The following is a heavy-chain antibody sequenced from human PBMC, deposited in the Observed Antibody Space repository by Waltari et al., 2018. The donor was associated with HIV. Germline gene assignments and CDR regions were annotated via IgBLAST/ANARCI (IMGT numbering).Heavy chain of an antibody. Sequence: QVHLLESGGTVVQPGKSVSLSCVTDGSTLTASAMSWFRQTPGAGLQWVAMLWPDGNTRFYAPFVRGRFSISRDNTKKTVFLQMRALRADDTGVYFCARQGNTGTYFGGHRWGRGT. CDR1: GSTLTASA. V-gene: IGHV3-33*01. J-gene: IGHJ4*02. D-gene: IGHD3-10*01. CDR3: ARQGNTGTYFGGHR. CDR2: LWPDGNTR.